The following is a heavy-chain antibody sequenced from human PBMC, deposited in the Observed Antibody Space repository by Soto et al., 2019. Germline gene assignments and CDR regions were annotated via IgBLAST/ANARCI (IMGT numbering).Heavy chain of an antibody. V-gene: IGHV1-2*02. J-gene: IGHJ6*02. CDR1: GYTFTGYY. CDR3: ARDLGRYCSGGSCRYYYYGMDV. CDR2: INPNSGGT. Sequence: ASVKVSCKASGYTFTGYYMHRVRQAPGQGLEWMGWINPNSGGTNYAQKFQGRVTMTRDTSISTAYMELSRLRSDDTAVYYCARDLGRYCSGGSCRYYYYGMDVWGQGTTVTVSS. D-gene: IGHD2-15*01.